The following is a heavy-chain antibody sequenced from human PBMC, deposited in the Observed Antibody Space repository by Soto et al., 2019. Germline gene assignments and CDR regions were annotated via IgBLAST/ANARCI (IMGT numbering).Heavy chain of an antibody. J-gene: IGHJ3*02. CDR3: ARIYCSGGSCYSRGNGFAFDI. CDR2: IYYSGST. Sequence: SETLSLTCTVSGGSISSSSYYWGWIRQPPGKGLEWIGSIYYSGSTYYNPSLKSRVTISVDTSKNQFSLKLGSVTAADTAVYYCARIYCSGGSCYSRGNGFAFDIWGQGTMVTVSS. V-gene: IGHV4-39*01. D-gene: IGHD2-15*01. CDR1: GGSISSSSYY.